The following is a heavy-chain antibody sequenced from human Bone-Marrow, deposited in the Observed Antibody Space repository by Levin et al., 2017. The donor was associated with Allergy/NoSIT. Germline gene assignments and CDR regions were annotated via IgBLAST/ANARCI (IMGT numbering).Heavy chain of an antibody. D-gene: IGHD6-19*01. CDR1: GFAFTAYD. CDR2: IRGSGSRT. V-gene: IGHV3-23*01. Sequence: GESLKISCAASGFAFTAYDISWIRQAPGKGLEWVSAIRGSGSRTFYADSVKGRFTISRDNSKNTVFLQMNSLRVDDTAVYYCAPGIAETGSPTDSWGQGTLVTVSS. CDR3: APGIAETGSPTDS. J-gene: IGHJ4*02.